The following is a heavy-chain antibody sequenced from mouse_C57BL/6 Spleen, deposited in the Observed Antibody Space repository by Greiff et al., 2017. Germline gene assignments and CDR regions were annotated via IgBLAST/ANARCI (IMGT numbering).Heavy chain of an antibody. CDR2: IYPGSGST. D-gene: IGHD2-4*01. Sequence: VQLQQPGAELVKPGASVKMSCKASGYTFTSYWITWVKQRPGQGLEWIGDIYPGSGSTNYNEKFKSKATLTVDTSSSTAYMQLSSLTSEDSAVYYCARERGIYYDYDRAMDYWGQGTSVTVSS. CDR3: ARERGIYYDYDRAMDY. V-gene: IGHV1-55*01. CDR1: GYTFTSYW. J-gene: IGHJ4*01.